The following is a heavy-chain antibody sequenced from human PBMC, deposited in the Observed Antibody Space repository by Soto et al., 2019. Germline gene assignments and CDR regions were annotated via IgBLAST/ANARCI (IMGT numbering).Heavy chain of an antibody. CDR3: ARGGYFDSSNYLAY. V-gene: IGHV3-53*01. CDR2: IYSAGST. J-gene: IGHJ4*02. D-gene: IGHD3-22*01. CDR1: GLTVSRTQ. Sequence: PGGSLRLSCAVSGLTVSRTQMSWVRQAPGKGLQWVSVIYSAGSTYYANAVKGRFTISRDISENKIFLELNGLSVDDTAVYYCARGGYFDSSNYLAYWGLGTLVTVSS.